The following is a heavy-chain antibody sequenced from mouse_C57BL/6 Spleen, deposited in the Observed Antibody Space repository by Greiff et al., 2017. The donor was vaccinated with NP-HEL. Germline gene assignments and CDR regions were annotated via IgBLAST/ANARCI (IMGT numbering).Heavy chain of an antibody. Sequence: EVQLQQSGPVLVKPGASVKMSCKASGYTFTDYYMNWVKQSHGKSLEWIGVINPYNGGTSYNQKFKGKATLTVDKSSSTAYMELNSLISEDSAVYYCARNGDGRKDAMDYWGQGTSFTVAS. CDR3: ARNGDGRKDAMDY. D-gene: IGHD1-1*01. CDR2: INPYNGGT. CDR1: GYTFTDYY. V-gene: IGHV1-19*01. J-gene: IGHJ4*01.